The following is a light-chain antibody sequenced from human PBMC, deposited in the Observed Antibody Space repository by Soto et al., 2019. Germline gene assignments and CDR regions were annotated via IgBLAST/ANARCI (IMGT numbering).Light chain of an antibody. CDR2: GNS. CDR1: SSNNGAGYD. J-gene: IGLJ3*02. CDR3: QSYDSSLSGWV. Sequence: QSVLTQPPSVSGAPGQRVAISCTGSSSNNGAGYDVHWYQQLPGTAPKLLIYGNSNRPSGVPDRISGSKSGTSASLAITGLQAEDEADYYCQSYDSSLSGWVFGGGPKLTVL. V-gene: IGLV1-40*01.